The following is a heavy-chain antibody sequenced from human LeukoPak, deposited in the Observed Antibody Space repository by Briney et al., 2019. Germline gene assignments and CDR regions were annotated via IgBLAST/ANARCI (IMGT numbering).Heavy chain of an antibody. J-gene: IGHJ6*03. CDR3: ARGNWDDPDYYYYYYMDV. Sequence: ASVKVPCKASGYTFTGYYMHWVRQAPGQGLEWMGWINPNSGGTNYAQKFQGRVTMTRDTSISTAYMELSRLRSDDTAVYYCARGNWDDPDYYYYYYMDVWGKGTTVTVSS. V-gene: IGHV1-2*02. CDR1: GYTFTGYY. CDR2: INPNSGGT. D-gene: IGHD1-1*01.